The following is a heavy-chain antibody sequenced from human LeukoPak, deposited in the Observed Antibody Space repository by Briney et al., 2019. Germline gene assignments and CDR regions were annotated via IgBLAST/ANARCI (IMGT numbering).Heavy chain of an antibody. D-gene: IGHD5-12*01. J-gene: IGHJ4*02. CDR3: ASTNTFDY. CDR2: IKLDGSQK. CDR1: GGSFSGYY. Sequence: PSETLSLTCAVYGGSFSGYYWSWIRQPPGKGLEWVANIKLDGSQKNYVDSVKGRFSISRDNAKNSLYLQMSNLRAEDTAMYYCASTNTFDYWGQGALVTVSS. V-gene: IGHV3-7*01.